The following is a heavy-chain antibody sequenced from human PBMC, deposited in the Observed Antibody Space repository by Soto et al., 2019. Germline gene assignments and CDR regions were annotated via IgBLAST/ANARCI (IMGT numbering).Heavy chain of an antibody. CDR3: ARDVAAADY. D-gene: IGHD6-13*01. CDR2: ISYDGSNK. CDR1: GFTFSSYA. V-gene: IGHV3-30-3*01. J-gene: IGHJ4*02. Sequence: PGGSLRLSCAASGFTFSSYAMHGVRQAPGKGLEWVAVISYDGSNKYYADSVKGRFTISRDNSKNTLYLQMNSLRAEDTAVYYCARDVAAADYWGQGTLVTVSS.